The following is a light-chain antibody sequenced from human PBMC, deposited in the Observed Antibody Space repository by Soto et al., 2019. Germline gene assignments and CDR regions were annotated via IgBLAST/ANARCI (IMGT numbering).Light chain of an antibody. V-gene: IGKV3-11*01. CDR1: ESLSSY. J-gene: IGKJ1*01. CDR3: QHRSNWPLT. CDR2: DAS. Sequence: EIVLTQSPATLSLSPGERATLSCRATESLSSYLTWYQQKPGQAPRLLIYDASNRATGNPATFSGNRSGTDFPLTISSLETEDFAIYFCQHRSNWPLTFGQETKVQIK.